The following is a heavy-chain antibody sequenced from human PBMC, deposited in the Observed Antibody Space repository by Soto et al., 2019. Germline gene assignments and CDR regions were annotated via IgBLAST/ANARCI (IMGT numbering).Heavy chain of an antibody. CDR2: INHSGST. D-gene: IGHD5-18*01. Sequence: SETLSLTCAVYGGSFSGYYWSWIRQPPGKGLEWIGEINHSGSTNYNPSLKSRVTISVDTSKNQFSLKLSSVTAADTAVYYCARHATRGYSYGYVYDYWGQGTLVTVSS. CDR3: ARHATRGYSYGYVYDY. V-gene: IGHV4-34*01. CDR1: GGSFSGYY. J-gene: IGHJ4*02.